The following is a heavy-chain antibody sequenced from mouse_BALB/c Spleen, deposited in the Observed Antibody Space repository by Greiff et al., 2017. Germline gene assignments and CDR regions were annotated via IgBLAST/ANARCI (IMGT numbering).Heavy chain of an antibody. CDR3: ASRGVRSYAMDY. CDR2: IYPGGGYT. J-gene: IGHJ4*01. CDR1: GYTFTNYW. D-gene: IGHD1-1*01. V-gene: IGHV1-63*02. Sequence: VKLQESGAELVRPGTSVKISCKASGYTFTNYWLGWVKQRPGHGLEWIGDIYPGGGYTNYNEKFKGKATLTADTSSSTAYMQLSSLTSEDSAVYFCASRGVRSYAMDYWGQGTSVTVSS.